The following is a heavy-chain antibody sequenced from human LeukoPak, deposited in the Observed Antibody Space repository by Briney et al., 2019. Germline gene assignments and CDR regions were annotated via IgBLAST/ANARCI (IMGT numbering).Heavy chain of an antibody. CDR2: TSSSDPGT. J-gene: IGHJ4*02. V-gene: IGHV3-23*01. Sequence: PGGSLRLSCAASGFPLSSYAMSWVRQGPGKGLEWVAATSSSDPGTYHADSVRGRFTISRDNPKNTLYLQMNRLRVEDAAVYYCARAPVTSCRGAFCYPFDYWGQGTLVTVSS. D-gene: IGHD2-15*01. CDR1: GFPLSSYA. CDR3: ARAPVTSCRGAFCYPFDY.